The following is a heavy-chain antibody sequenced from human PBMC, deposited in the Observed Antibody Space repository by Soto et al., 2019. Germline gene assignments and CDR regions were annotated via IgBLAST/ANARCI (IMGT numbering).Heavy chain of an antibody. V-gene: IGHV4-31*03. D-gene: IGHD6-19*01. CDR2: IYYGGNT. CDR1: GGSISSGGYY. J-gene: IGHJ4*02. Sequence: QVQLQESSPGLVKPSQTLSLTCTVSGGSISSGGYYWSWIRQHPGKGLEWIGNIYYGGNTYYNPSLKSRVTISVDTSKNQFSLKLSSVTAADTAVYYCARDRDGSGWSYFDYWGQGSLVTVSS. CDR3: ARDRDGSGWSYFDY.